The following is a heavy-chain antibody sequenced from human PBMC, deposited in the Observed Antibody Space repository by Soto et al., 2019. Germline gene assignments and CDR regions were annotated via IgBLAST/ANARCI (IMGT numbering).Heavy chain of an antibody. J-gene: IGHJ4*02. V-gene: IGHV3-9*01. CDR1: GFTFDDYA. Sequence: EVQLVESGGGLVQPGRSLRLSCAASGFTFDDYAMHWVRQAPGKGLEWVSGISWNSGSTYYADSVKGRFTISRDNSKNTLYLQMNSLRAEDTAVYYCATLHGTFTMIFDYWGQGTLVTVSS. CDR3: ATLHGTFTMIFDY. CDR2: ISWNSGST. D-gene: IGHD3-22*01.